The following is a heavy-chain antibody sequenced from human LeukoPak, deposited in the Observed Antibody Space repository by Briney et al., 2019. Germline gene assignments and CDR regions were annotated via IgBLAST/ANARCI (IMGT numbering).Heavy chain of an antibody. CDR3: ASPNDYGDYYPPDY. D-gene: IGHD4-17*01. Sequence: SVKVSCKASGGTFSSYAISWVRQAPGQGLEWMGGIIPIFGTANYAQKFQGRVTITADESTCTAYMELSSLRSEDTAVYYCASPNDYGDYYPPDYWGQGTLVTVSS. CDR1: GGTFSSYA. CDR2: IIPIFGTA. J-gene: IGHJ4*02. V-gene: IGHV1-69*13.